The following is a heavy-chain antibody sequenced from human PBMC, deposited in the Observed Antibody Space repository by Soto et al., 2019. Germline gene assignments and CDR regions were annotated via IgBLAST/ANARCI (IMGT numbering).Heavy chain of an antibody. V-gene: IGHV4-59*01. CDR2: VYNSGST. D-gene: IGHD6-13*01. CDR1: GGSISSNY. CDR3: ARYRREAVAGYTLDN. J-gene: IGHJ4*02. Sequence: XGTLTLTCTVSGGSISSNYWTWIRQPPGKGLVWIGYVYNSGSTNYNPSLKSRVTISEDTSKSQFSLKVNSMTAADTAVYYCARYRREAVAGYTLDNWGQGILVTAPQ.